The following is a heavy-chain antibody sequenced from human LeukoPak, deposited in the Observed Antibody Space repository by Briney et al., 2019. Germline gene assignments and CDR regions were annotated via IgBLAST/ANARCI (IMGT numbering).Heavy chain of an antibody. CDR3: AREAWGSYLRYFDY. D-gene: IGHD1-26*01. CDR1: GFTFSSYE. CDR2: ISSSGSTI. Sequence: GGSLRLSCAASGFTFSSYEMNWVRQAPGKGLEWVSYISSSGSTIYYADSAKGRFTISRDNAKNSLYMQMTSLRAEDTAVYYCAREAWGSYLRYFDYWGQGTLVTVSS. V-gene: IGHV3-48*03. J-gene: IGHJ4*02.